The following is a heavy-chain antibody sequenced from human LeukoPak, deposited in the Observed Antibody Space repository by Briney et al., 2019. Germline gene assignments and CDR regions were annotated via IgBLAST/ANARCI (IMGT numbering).Heavy chain of an antibody. Sequence: ASVKVSCKASGYTFTSYDINWVRQATGQGLEWMGWMNPNSGNTGYAQKFQGRVTMTRNTSISTAYMELSSLRSEETAVYYCARGTVTYAEYFQHWGQGTLVTVSS. D-gene: IGHD4-17*01. V-gene: IGHV1-8*01. J-gene: IGHJ1*01. CDR3: ARGTVTYAEYFQH. CDR2: MNPNSGNT. CDR1: GYTFTSYD.